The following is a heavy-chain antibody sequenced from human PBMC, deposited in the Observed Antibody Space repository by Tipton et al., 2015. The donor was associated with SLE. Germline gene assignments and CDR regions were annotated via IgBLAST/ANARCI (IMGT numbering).Heavy chain of an antibody. CDR1: GFTFSNYA. V-gene: IGHV3-23*01. CDR2: VTTSGFGT. D-gene: IGHD2-2*01. J-gene: IGHJ3*02. Sequence: SLRLSCAASGFTFSNYAMSWVRQAPGKGLEWVSTVTTSGFGTYYADCVKGRFTISRDNAKNSLYLQMNSLRAEDTAVYYCAPMPKGAFDIWGQGTMVTVSS. CDR3: APMPKGAFDI.